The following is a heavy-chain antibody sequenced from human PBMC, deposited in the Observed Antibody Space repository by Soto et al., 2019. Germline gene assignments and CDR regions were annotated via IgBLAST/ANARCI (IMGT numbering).Heavy chain of an antibody. CDR2: ISYSEST. CDR1: GGSMSSYY. Sequence: SETLSLTCTVSGGSMSSYYWTWLRQSPGRGLEWIGYISYSESTKYNPSLKSRVTITVDTSKNQFSLKLSSVTAADTAVYYCARQRPTDGRWEFANYYGMDVWGQGTPVTVSS. J-gene: IGHJ6*02. D-gene: IGHD1-26*01. CDR3: ARQRPTDGRWEFANYYGMDV. V-gene: IGHV4-59*08.